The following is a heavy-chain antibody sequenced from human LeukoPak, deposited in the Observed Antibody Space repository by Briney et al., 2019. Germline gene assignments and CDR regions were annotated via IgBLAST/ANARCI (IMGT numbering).Heavy chain of an antibody. CDR3: ARERGYSYGAHCDY. CDR2: IWYDGSNK. V-gene: IGHV3-33*01. CDR1: GLTFSSYG. Sequence: GGSLRLSCAASGLTFSSYGMHWVRQVPGKGLEWVAVIWYDGSNKYYADSVKGRFTISRDNSKNTVYLQMNSLRAEDTAVYYCARERGYSYGAHCDYWGQGTLVTVSS. J-gene: IGHJ4*02. D-gene: IGHD5-18*01.